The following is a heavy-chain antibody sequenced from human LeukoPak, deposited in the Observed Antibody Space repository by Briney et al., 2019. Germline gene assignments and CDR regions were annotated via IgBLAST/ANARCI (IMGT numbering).Heavy chain of an antibody. CDR1: GDSISSGSYY. J-gene: IGHJ4*02. CDR3: AREYLGSYGL. D-gene: IGHD5-18*01. Sequence: SETLSLTCTVSGDSISSGSYYWSWIRQPAGKGLEWIGRIYTSGSTNYNPSLKSRVTISVDTSKNQFSLKLSSVTAADTAVYYCAREYLGSYGLWGQGTLVTVSS. V-gene: IGHV4-61*02. CDR2: IYTSGST.